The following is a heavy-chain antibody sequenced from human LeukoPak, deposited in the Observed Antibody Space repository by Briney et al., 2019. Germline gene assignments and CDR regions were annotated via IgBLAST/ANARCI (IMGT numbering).Heavy chain of an antibody. V-gene: IGHV1-2*02. CDR2: INPNSGGT. CDR1: GYTFTGYY. D-gene: IGHD2-8*01. CDR3: ARHSNGRGLYCTNGVCYGQGALGY. Sequence: ASVKVSCKASGYTFTGYYMHWVRQAPGQGLEWMGWINPNSGGTNYAQKFQGRVTMTRDTSISTAYMELSRLRSDDTAVYYCARHSNGRGLYCTNGVCYGQGALGYWGQEPWSPSPQ. J-gene: IGHJ4*01.